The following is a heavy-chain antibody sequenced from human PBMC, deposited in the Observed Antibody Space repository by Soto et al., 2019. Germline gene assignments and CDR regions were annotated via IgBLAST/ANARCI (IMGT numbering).Heavy chain of an antibody. CDR2: IYYSGST. Sequence: PSETLSVTCTVSGGSITSSYWSWIRQPPGKGLEWIGYIYYSGSTNYNPSLKSRVTISVDMSKNQFSLNLSTVTGADTAVYFCARGLRYFDWWGQGTLVTVSS. CDR3: ARGLRYFDW. D-gene: IGHD3-9*01. V-gene: IGHV4-59*01. J-gene: IGHJ4*02. CDR1: GGSITSSY.